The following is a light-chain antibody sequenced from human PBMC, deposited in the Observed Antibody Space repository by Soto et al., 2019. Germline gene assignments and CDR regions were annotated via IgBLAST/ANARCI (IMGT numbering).Light chain of an antibody. V-gene: IGLV1-40*01. Sequence: QSVLTQPPSVSEAPGQRVTISCTGSSSNIGGGYDVHWFQQLPGTAPKLLFYGKNNRPSGVPARFSGSTSGTSASLAITGLQTEDEAIYYCQSYDASLSGYVFGPGTKVTVL. CDR3: QSYDASLSGYV. CDR2: GKN. J-gene: IGLJ1*01. CDR1: SSNIGGGYD.